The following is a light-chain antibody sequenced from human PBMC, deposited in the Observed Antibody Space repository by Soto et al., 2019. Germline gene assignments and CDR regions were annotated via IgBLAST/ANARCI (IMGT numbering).Light chain of an antibody. CDR1: QSVGRNY. J-gene: IGKJ4*01. V-gene: IGKV3-20*01. CDR3: QQYASSPLT. CDR2: GAS. Sequence: EIVLTQSPGTLSLSPGERATLSCRASQSVGRNYLAGYQQKPGQAPRLLIHGASNRATGIPDRFSGSGAGTDFTLTISRLEPEDFAVYYCQQYASSPLTFGGGTKVEIK.